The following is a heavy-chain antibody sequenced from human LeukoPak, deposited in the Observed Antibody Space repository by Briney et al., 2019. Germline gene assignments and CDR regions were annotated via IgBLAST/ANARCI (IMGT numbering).Heavy chain of an antibody. Sequence: AAVKVSCKASGYTFTSNYIHWVRQAPGQGLEWMGMIYPRDGSTSYAQKFQGRVTVTRDTSTSTVHMELSGLRSEDTAVYYCARDQEGFDYWGQGTLVTVSS. CDR2: IYPRDGST. CDR1: GYTFTSNY. V-gene: IGHV1-46*01. J-gene: IGHJ4*02. CDR3: ARDQEGFDY.